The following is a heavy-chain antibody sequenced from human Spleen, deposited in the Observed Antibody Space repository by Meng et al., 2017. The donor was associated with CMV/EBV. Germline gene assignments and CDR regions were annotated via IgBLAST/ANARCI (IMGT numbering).Heavy chain of an antibody. CDR2: INPPSGDT. CDR3: TRGPDKFDP. CDR1: EYSLSDYY. J-gene: IGHJ5*02. V-gene: IGHV1-2*02. Sequence: RVSCQPSEYSLSDYYVPWVRQAPGRGLEWMGVINPPSGDTSTVQKFQGRVALTGDTSTGTFYMQLTRLTSDDTALYYCTRGPDKFDPWGQGTLVTVSS.